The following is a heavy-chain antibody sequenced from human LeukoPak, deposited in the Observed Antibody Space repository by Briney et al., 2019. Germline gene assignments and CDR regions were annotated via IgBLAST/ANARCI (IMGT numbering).Heavy chain of an antibody. Sequence: GRSLRLSCTASGFTFSDYYMSWIRQAPGKGLEWVSYISSGASTIYYADSVKGRFTISRDSAKNSLFLQMNSLRAEDTALYYCARGNYPLDYWGQGTLVTVSS. J-gene: IGHJ4*02. CDR2: ISSGASTI. CDR3: ARGNYPLDY. V-gene: IGHV3-11*01. D-gene: IGHD3-16*02. CDR1: GFTFSDYY.